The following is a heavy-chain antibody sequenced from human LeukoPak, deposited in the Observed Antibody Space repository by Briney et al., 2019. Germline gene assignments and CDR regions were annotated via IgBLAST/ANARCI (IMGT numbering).Heavy chain of an antibody. CDR2: ISYDGTNK. CDR1: GFTFSTYA. CDR3: ARDAVRSGEMGRIGY. D-gene: IGHD5-24*01. J-gene: IGHJ4*02. Sequence: PGRSLRLSCTASGFTFSTYAMHWVRQAPGKGLEWAAVISYDGTNKYYADSVRGRFTISRDNSKNTLYLQMSSLGTKDTAVFYCARDAVRSGEMGRIGYWGQGTLVTVSS. V-gene: IGHV3-30*04.